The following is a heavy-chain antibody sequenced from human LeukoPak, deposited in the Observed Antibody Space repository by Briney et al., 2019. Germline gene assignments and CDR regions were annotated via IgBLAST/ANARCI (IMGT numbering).Heavy chain of an antibody. CDR3: ARGRLAVAGGAFDI. Sequence: SETLSLTCTVSGGSISSYYWSWIRQPAGKGLEWIGRIYTSGSTNYNPSLKSRVTMPVDTSKNQFSLKLSSVTAADTAVYYCARGRLAVAGGAFDIWGQGTMVTVSS. V-gene: IGHV4-4*07. CDR1: GGSISSYY. J-gene: IGHJ3*02. D-gene: IGHD6-19*01. CDR2: IYTSGST.